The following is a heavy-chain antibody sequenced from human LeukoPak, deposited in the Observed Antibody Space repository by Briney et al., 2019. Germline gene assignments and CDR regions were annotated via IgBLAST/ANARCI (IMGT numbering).Heavy chain of an antibody. CDR2: IRYDGSNK. CDR3: AKDRMVRGVIILGSSYFDY. CDR1: GFTFSSYG. J-gene: IGHJ4*02. Sequence: GGSLRLSCAASGFTFSSYGMHWVRQAPGKGLEWVAFIRYDGSNKYYADSVKGRFTISRDNSKNTLYQQMNSLRAEDTAVYYCAKDRMVRGVIILGSSYFDYWGQGTLVTVSS. V-gene: IGHV3-30*02. D-gene: IGHD3-10*01.